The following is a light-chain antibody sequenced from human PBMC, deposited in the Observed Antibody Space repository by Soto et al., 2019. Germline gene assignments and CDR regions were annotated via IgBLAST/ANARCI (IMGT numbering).Light chain of an antibody. CDR1: SSDVGAYNY. J-gene: IGLJ1*01. CDR3: ASHASSNAV. Sequence: QSALTQPPSASGSPGQSVTIPCTGTSSDVGAYNYVSWYQQHPGKAPKLVIYEVSKRPSGVPDRFSGSKSGNTASLTVSGLQGEDDADYYCASHASSNAVFGTGTKLTVL. CDR2: EVS. V-gene: IGLV2-8*01.